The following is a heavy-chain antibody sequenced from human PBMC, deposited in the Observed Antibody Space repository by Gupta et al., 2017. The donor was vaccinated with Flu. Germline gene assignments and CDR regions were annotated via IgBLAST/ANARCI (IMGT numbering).Heavy chain of an antibody. V-gene: IGHV3-7*01. CDR1: GFTLSDYW. CDR2: INRDGSVI. Sequence: EVQLVESGGGLVQPGGSLRLSCGASGFTLSDYWMGWVRQAPGKGPELVANINRDGSVINYMDFVRGRFTISRDNAKNAVYFQMNSLRVDDTAVYDCARDVGSGDYDSWGQGTLVTVSS. J-gene: IGHJ5*01. D-gene: IGHD4-17*01. CDR3: ARDVGSGDYDS.